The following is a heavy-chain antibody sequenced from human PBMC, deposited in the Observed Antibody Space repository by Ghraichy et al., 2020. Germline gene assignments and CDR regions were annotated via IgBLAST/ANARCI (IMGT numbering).Heavy chain of an antibody. Sequence: SVKVSCKISGGLLTSSSFSWVRKAPGQGLEWLGGIVPLFGTAAYAQQFQDRVFISADASTSTVYMALRSLASEDTALYYCTSLHSITSPICESFDYWGQGTPVSVSS. V-gene: IGHV1-69*13. CDR3: TSLHSITSPICESFDY. CDR1: GGLLTSSS. CDR2: IVPLFGTA. J-gene: IGHJ4*02. D-gene: IGHD2-21*01.